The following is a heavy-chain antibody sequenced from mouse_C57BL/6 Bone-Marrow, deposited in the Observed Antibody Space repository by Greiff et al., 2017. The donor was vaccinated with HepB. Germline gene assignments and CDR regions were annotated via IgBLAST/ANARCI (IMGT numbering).Heavy chain of an antibody. V-gene: IGHV1-78*01. J-gene: IGHJ2*01. CDR3: ARGYYGSSYYFDY. CDR1: GYTFTDHT. D-gene: IGHD1-1*01. Sequence: VQLQQSDAELVKPGASVKISCKVSGYTFTDHTIHWMKQRPEQGLEWIGYIYPRDGSTKYNEKFKGKATLTADKSSSTAYMQLNSLTSEDSAVYSCARGYYGSSYYFDYWGQGTTLTVSS. CDR2: IYPRDGST.